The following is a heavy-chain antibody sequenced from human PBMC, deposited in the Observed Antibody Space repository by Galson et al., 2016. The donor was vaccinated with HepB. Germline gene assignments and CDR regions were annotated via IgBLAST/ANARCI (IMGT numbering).Heavy chain of an antibody. Sequence: SLRLSCAASGFAVSTNYIMWVRQAPGKGLEWVSDIYASGSKNYAHSVEGRFTISRDNSQNTVFLQMNSLRPEDTALYYCASPLTGLAYWGQGTLVAVSS. CDR1: GFAVSTNY. CDR3: ASPLTGLAY. CDR2: IYASGSK. V-gene: IGHV3-66*02. J-gene: IGHJ4*02. D-gene: IGHD7-27*01.